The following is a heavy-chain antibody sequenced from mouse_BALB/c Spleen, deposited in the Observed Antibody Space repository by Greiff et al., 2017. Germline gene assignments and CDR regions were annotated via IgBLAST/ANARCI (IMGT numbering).Heavy chain of an antibody. CDR1: GFSLTSYG. Sequence: QVQLQQSGPSLVQPSQSLSITCTVSGFSLTSYGVHWVRQSPGKGLEWLGVIWRGGSTDYNAAFMSRLSITKDNSKSQVFFKMNSLQADDTAIYYCAKNYYGSSYGFAYWGQGTLVTVSA. J-gene: IGHJ3*01. CDR2: IWRGGST. CDR3: AKNYYGSSYGFAY. D-gene: IGHD1-1*01. V-gene: IGHV2-5-1*01.